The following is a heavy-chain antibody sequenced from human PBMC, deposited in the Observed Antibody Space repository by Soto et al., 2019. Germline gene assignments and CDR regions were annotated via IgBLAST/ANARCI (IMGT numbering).Heavy chain of an antibody. Sequence: QLQLQESGSGLVKPSQTLSLTCAVSGGSISSGGYSWSWIRQPPGKGLEWIGYIYHSGSTYYNPSRKSRVTISVDRSKNQFSLKLSSVTAADTAVYYCARTRWGYDRRFDPWGQGTLVTVSS. CDR3: ARTRWGYDRRFDP. J-gene: IGHJ5*02. D-gene: IGHD3-22*01. V-gene: IGHV4-30-2*01. CDR2: IYHSGST. CDR1: GGSISSGGYS.